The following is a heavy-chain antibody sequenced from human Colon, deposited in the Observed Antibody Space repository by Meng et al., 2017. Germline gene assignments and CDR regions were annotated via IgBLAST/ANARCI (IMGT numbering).Heavy chain of an antibody. V-gene: IGHV4-31*02. CDR2: IYYSGTT. Sequence: GGSISSGGSYWNWIRQHPGKGLEWIGYIYYSGTTSYNPSLKSRITISVDTSKNQFSLKLSSVTAADTAVYYCAKSYYYDSSGLNWFDPWGQGTLVTVSS. CDR1: GGSISSGGSY. D-gene: IGHD3-22*01. J-gene: IGHJ5*02. CDR3: AKSYYYDSSGLNWFDP.